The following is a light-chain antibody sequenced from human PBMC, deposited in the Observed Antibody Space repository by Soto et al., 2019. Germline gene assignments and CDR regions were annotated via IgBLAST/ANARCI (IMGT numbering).Light chain of an antibody. CDR1: QSLVYTDGDTH. V-gene: IGKV2-30*01. Sequence: VPTQSPLSLPVSLGPPPSFSCRSSQSLVYTDGDTHLTWFQQRPGQPPRXLIYRVSKRDSGVPDRFSGSGSGTDFTLKISRVEDEDAGIYDGMQGAHWTWTFGQGTKVDIK. CDR2: RVS. CDR3: MQGAHWTWT. J-gene: IGKJ1*01.